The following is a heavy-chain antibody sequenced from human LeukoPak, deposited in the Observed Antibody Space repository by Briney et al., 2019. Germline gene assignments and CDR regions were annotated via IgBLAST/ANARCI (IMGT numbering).Heavy chain of an antibody. CDR2: IYSGGST. V-gene: IGHV3-53*01. Sequence: PGGSLRLSCAASGFTFSSYGMHWVRQAPGKGLEWVSVIYSGGSTYYADSVKGRFTISRDNSKNTLYLQMNSLRAEDTAVYYCARDRRYWGQGTLVTVSS. J-gene: IGHJ4*02. CDR3: ARDRRY. CDR1: GFTFSSYG.